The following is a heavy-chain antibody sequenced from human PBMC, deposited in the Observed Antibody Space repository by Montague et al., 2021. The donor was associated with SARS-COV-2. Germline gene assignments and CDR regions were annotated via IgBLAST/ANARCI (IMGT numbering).Heavy chain of an antibody. V-gene: IGHV4-31*03. J-gene: IGHJ5*02. D-gene: IGHD3-22*01. Sequence: TLSLTCTVSGGSISSGGYYWSWIRQHPGKGLESIGYIYYSGSTYYNPSLKSRVTISVDTSKNQFSLKLSSVTAADTAVYYCARATRSIVVLNWFDPWGQGTLVTVSS. CDR3: ARATRSIVVLNWFDP. CDR1: GGSISSGGYY. CDR2: IYYSGST.